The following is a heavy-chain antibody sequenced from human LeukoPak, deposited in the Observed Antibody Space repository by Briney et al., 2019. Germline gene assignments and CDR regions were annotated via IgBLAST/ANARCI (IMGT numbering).Heavy chain of an antibody. V-gene: IGHV3-23*01. CDR1: GFTFSTYV. D-gene: IGHD4-17*01. CDR3: AKGRLATVTTWDYFDY. J-gene: IGHJ4*02. CDR2: ISGSGGST. Sequence: GGXXRLSCAASGFTFSTYVVSWVRRAPGKGLEWVSAISGSGGSTYYADSVKGRFTVSRDNSKNTLYLQMNSLRAEDTAVYYCAKGRLATVTTWDYFDYWGQGTLVTVSS.